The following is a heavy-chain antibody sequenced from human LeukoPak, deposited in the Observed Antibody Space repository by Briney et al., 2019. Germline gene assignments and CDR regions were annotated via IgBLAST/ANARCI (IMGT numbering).Heavy chain of an antibody. J-gene: IGHJ4*02. CDR3: AREGDTSSSGSYFDY. V-gene: IGHV1-18*01. CDR2: ISAYNGNT. D-gene: IGHD1-26*01. Sequence: ASVKVSCMASGYTFTSYGISWVRQAPGQGLEWMGWISAYNGNTNYAQKLQGRVTMTTDTSTSTAYMELRSLRSDDTAVYYCAREGDTSSSGSYFDYWGQGTLVTVSS. CDR1: GYTFTSYG.